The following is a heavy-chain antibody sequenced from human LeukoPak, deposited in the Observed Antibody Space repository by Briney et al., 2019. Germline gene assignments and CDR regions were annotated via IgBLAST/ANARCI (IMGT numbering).Heavy chain of an antibody. D-gene: IGHD3-10*01. CDR3: AKGHMVRGVIHFDY. CDR1: GFTFDDYA. CDR2: ISWNSGSI. J-gene: IGHJ4*02. Sequence: PGGSLRLSCAASGFTFDDYAMHWVRQAPGKGLEWVSGISWNSGSIGYADSVKGRFTISRDNAKNSLYLQMNSLRAEDTALYCCAKGHMVRGVIHFDYWGQGTLVTVSS. V-gene: IGHV3-9*01.